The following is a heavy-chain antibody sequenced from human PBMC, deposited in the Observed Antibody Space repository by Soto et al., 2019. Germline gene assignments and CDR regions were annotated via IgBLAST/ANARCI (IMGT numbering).Heavy chain of an antibody. CDR1: GGSISSNY. V-gene: IGHV4-59*01. CDR2: IYYSGST. J-gene: IGHJ6*02. D-gene: IGHD3-3*01. CDR3: ARDGWEWSSFPNNYGMDV. Sequence: SETLSLTCTVSGGSISSNYWSWIRQPPGKGLEWIGDIYYSGSTNYNPSLKSRVTISVDTSKNQFSLRLSSVTAADTAVYYCARDGWEWSSFPNNYGMDVWGQGTTVTVSS.